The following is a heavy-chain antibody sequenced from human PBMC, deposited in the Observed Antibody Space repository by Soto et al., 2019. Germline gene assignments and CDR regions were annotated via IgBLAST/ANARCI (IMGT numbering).Heavy chain of an antibody. CDR2: IWYDGSNK. CDR1: GFTFGSYG. V-gene: IGHV3-33*01. CDR3: ARGRDSSSSFDY. D-gene: IGHD6-6*01. J-gene: IGHJ4*02. Sequence: GGSLRLSCAASGFTFGSYGMHWVRQAPGKGLEWVAVIWYDGSNKYYADSVKGRFTISRDNSKNTLYLQMNSLRAEDTAVYYCARGRDSSSSFDYWGQGTLVTVLL.